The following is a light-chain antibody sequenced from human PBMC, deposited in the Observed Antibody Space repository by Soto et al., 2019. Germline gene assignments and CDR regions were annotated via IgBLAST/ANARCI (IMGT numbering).Light chain of an antibody. CDR2: EII. J-gene: IGLJ3*02. CDR1: SSDIGGYNY. V-gene: IGLV2-11*01. Sequence: QSALTQPRSVSGSPGQSVTISCTGTSSDIGGYNYVSWYQQYPGKAPKRMIFEIIKRPSGVPDRFSGSKSGNTASLTISGRRAEDEADYSCCSHEGRYNLGVFGGGTKLTVL. CDR3: CSHEGRYNLGV.